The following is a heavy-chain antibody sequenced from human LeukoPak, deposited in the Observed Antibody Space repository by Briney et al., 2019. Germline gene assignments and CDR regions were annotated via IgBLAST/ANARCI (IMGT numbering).Heavy chain of an antibody. D-gene: IGHD6-13*01. Sequence: PSETLSLTCTVSGYSISSGYYWGWIRQPPGKGLEWIGSIYHSGSTYYNPSLKSRVTISVDTSKNQFSLKLSSVTAADTAVYYCARIAAAGPGLLDYWGQGTLVTVSS. J-gene: IGHJ4*02. V-gene: IGHV4-38-2*02. CDR2: IYHSGST. CDR1: GYSISSGYY. CDR3: ARIAAAGPGLLDY.